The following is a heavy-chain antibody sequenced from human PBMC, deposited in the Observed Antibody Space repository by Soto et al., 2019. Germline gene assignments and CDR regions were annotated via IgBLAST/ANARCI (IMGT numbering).Heavy chain of an antibody. J-gene: IGHJ4*02. Sequence: ASAKVSCKASGYTFTHYYIHWVRQAPVQGLEWMGIINPNGGITTYAQKFRAGFSMTRDTSTSTVYLELSSLRSEDSAVYYCATSVNSAMAFDYWGQGALVTVSS. CDR3: ATSVNSAMAFDY. CDR2: INPNGGIT. D-gene: IGHD5-18*01. CDR1: GYTFTHYY. V-gene: IGHV1-46*01.